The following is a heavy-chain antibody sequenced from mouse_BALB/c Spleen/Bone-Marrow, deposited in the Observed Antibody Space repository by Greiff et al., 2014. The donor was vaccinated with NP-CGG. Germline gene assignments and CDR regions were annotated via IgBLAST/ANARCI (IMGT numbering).Heavy chain of an antibody. V-gene: IGHV5-17*02. CDR1: GFTFSSFG. D-gene: IGHD1-1*01. CDR3: ARSNYVGYYAMDY. Sequence: EVKLEESGGGLVQPGGSRKLSCAASGFTFSSFGIHWVRQAPEKGLEWVAYISSDSSTIYYADTVKGRFTISRDNPKNTLFLQMTSLRSEDTAMYYYARSNYVGYYAMDYWGQGTSVTVSS. CDR2: ISSDSSTI. J-gene: IGHJ4*01.